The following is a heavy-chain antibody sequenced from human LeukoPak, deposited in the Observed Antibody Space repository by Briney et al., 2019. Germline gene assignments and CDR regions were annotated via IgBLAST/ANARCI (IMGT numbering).Heavy chain of an antibody. Sequence: SETLSLTCTVSGGSISSYYWSWIRQPPGKGLEWIGYISYSGTTNYNPSLRSRVTVSVDTSKNQFSLRLSSVTAADTAVYYCARDVGFNLKFGFDSWGQGTLVTVSS. CDR3: ARDVGFNLKFGFDS. CDR1: GGSISSYY. D-gene: IGHD3-10*01. J-gene: IGHJ4*02. CDR2: ISYSGTT. V-gene: IGHV4-59*01.